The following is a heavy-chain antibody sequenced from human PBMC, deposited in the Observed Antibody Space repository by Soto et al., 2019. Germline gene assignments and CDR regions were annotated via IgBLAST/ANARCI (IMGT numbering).Heavy chain of an antibody. J-gene: IGHJ5*02. Sequence: SLRLSCAASGFTFSSYGMHWVHQAPGKGLEWVALISYDGTNKYYADSVKGRFTISRDNSKNTLYLQMNSLRAEDTAVYYCAKDSGRGYNYGQHWFGPWGQGTLVTVSS. CDR1: GFTFSSYG. CDR2: ISYDGTNK. V-gene: IGHV3-30*18. D-gene: IGHD5-18*01. CDR3: AKDSGRGYNYGQHWFGP.